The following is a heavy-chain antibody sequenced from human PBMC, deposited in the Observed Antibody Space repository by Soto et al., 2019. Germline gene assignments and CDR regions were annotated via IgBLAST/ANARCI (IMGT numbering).Heavy chain of an antibody. J-gene: IGHJ4*02. Sequence: SVKVSCKASGGTFSSYAISWVRQAPGQGLEWMGGIIPIFGTANYAQKFQGRVTITADKSTSTAYMELSSLRSEDTAVYYCARGGSYRKKYNFDYWGQGTLVTVSS. CDR1: GGTFSSYA. D-gene: IGHD1-26*01. CDR3: ARGGSYRKKYNFDY. CDR2: IIPIFGTA. V-gene: IGHV1-69*06.